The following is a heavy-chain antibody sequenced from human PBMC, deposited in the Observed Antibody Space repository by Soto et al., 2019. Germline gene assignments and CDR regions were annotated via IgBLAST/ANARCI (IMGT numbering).Heavy chain of an antibody. CDR2: IYYSGST. CDR3: ARHETMVRGWDYYYYYMDV. J-gene: IGHJ6*03. V-gene: IGHV4-39*01. Sequence: SETLSLTCTVSGGSISSSSYYWGWIRQPPGKGLEWIGSIYYSGSTYYNPSLKSRVTISVDTSKNQFSLKLSSVTAADTAVYYCARHETMVRGWDYYYYYMDVWGKGTTVTVSS. CDR1: GGSISSSSYY. D-gene: IGHD3-10*01.